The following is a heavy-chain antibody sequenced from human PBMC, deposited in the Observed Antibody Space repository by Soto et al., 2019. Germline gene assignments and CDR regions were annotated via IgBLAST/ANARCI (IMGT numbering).Heavy chain of an antibody. D-gene: IGHD1-26*01. J-gene: IGHJ4*02. Sequence: SQTLSLTCAISGDSVSSNSAAWNWIRQSPSRGLEWLGRTYYRSKWYNDYAVSVKSRITINPDTSKNQFSLQLNSVTPEDTAVYYFARNKGSIVGATMFEYWGQGTLVTVSS. CDR1: GDSVSSNSAA. V-gene: IGHV6-1*01. CDR2: TYYRSKWYN. CDR3: ARNKGSIVGATMFEY.